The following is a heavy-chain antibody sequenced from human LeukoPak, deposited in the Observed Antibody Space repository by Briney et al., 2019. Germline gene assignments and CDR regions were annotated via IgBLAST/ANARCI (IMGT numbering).Heavy chain of an antibody. CDR3: AREVGATEGGFDY. J-gene: IGHJ4*02. D-gene: IGHD1-26*01. CDR2: IYTSGST. Sequence: PSETLSLTCTVSGGSISSGSYYWSWIRQPAGKGLEWIGRIYTSGSTNYNPSLKSRVTISVDTSKNQFSLKLSSVTAADTAVYYCAREVGATEGGFDYWGQGTLVTVSS. V-gene: IGHV4-61*02. CDR1: GGSISSGSYY.